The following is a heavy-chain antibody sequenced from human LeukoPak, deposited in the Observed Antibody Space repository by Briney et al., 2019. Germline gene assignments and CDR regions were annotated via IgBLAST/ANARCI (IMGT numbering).Heavy chain of an antibody. CDR1: GASINSHY. CDR3: ARLYVGATFRRFDY. V-gene: IGHV4-4*07. J-gene: IGHJ4*02. CDR2: IYISGST. D-gene: IGHD1-26*01. Sequence: SETLSLTCTVSGASINSHYWSWIRQPAGKGLEWIGRIYISGSTNYNSSLQSRVTMSVDTSKNQFSLKLSSVTAADTAVYYCARLYVGATFRRFDYWGQGTLVTVSS.